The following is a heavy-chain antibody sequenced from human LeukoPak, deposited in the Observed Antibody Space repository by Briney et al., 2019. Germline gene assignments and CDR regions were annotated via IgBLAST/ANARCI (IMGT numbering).Heavy chain of an antibody. Sequence: GASVKVSCKASGYTFTSYDINWVRQATGQGLEWMGWMNPNSGNTGYAQKFQGRVTMTRNTSISTAYMELSSLGSEDTAVYYCAREGDWNDAFDIWGQGTMVTVSS. CDR3: AREGDWNDAFDI. V-gene: IGHV1-8*01. CDR2: MNPNSGNT. CDR1: GYTFTSYD. J-gene: IGHJ3*02. D-gene: IGHD1-1*01.